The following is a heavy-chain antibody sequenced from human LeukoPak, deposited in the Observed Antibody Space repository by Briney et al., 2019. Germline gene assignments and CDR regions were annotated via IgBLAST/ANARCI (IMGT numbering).Heavy chain of an antibody. CDR3: AKPISGGLAVTADWFDP. J-gene: IGHJ5*01. CDR1: GFAFSFYA. D-gene: IGHD6-19*01. V-gene: IGHV3-23*01. Sequence: GGSLRLSCAASGFAFSFYAMSWLRQPPGKGLEWVSTVNTNSGTTSYAASVRGRFTISRDNSKNTLYLQVNTLRAEDTAVYYCAKPISGGLAVTADWFDPWGQGTLVVVSS. CDR2: VNTNSGTT.